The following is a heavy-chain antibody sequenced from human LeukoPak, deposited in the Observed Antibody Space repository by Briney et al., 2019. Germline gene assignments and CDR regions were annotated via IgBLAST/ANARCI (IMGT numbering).Heavy chain of an antibody. CDR2: IYYSGST. D-gene: IGHD5-12*01. Sequence: PSETLSLTCTVSGGSISSYYWSWIRQPPGKGLEWIGYIYYSGSTNYNPSLKSRVTISVDTSKNQFSLKLSSVTAADTAVYYCVKEVVATIPPLWGQGILVTVSS. CDR1: GGSISSYY. J-gene: IGHJ4*02. CDR3: VKEVVATIPPL. V-gene: IGHV4-59*01.